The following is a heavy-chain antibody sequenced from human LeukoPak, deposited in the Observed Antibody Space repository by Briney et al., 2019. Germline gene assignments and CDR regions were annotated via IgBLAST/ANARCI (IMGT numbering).Heavy chain of an antibody. CDR1: GGSISSYY. CDR2: IYYSGST. Sequence: SETLSLTCTVSGGSISSYYWSWIRQPPGKGLEWIGYIYYSGSTNYNPSLKSRVTISVDTSKNQFSLKLSSVTAADTAVYYCAMYYYGSGSYPPRRDDYWGQGTLVTVSS. D-gene: IGHD3-10*01. J-gene: IGHJ4*02. CDR3: AMYYYGSGSYPPRRDDY. V-gene: IGHV4-59*12.